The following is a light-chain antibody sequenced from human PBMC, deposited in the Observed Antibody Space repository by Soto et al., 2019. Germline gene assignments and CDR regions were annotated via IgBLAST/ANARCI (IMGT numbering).Light chain of an antibody. CDR3: QHYNSYSEP. Sequence: DIQMTQSPSTLSGSVGDRVTITCRASRTISSWLAWYQQKPGKAPKLLIYKASTLKSGVPSRFSGSGSGTEFTLTISSLQPDDFATYYCQHYNSYSEPFGQGTKAAIK. J-gene: IGKJ1*01. CDR1: RTISSW. CDR2: KAS. V-gene: IGKV1-5*03.